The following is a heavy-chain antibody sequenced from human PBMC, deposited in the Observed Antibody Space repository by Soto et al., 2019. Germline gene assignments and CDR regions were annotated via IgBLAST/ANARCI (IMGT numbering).Heavy chain of an antibody. CDR1: GYTFTSYD. V-gene: IGHV1-8*01. D-gene: IGHD2-15*01. J-gene: IGHJ4*02. CDR3: ARGPLRLLRRGVFDE. CDR2: MNPNRGNT. Sequence: QVQLVQSGAEVKKPGASVKVSCKASGYTFTSYDINWVRQATGQGLEWMGWMNPNRGNTGYAQKFQGRFTMTRHTSIITAYMGLSSLGSEDTAVYYCARGPLRLLRRGVFDEWGQGSLVTVSS.